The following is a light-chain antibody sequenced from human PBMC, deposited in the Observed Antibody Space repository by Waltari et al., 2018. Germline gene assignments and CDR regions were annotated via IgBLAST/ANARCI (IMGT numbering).Light chain of an antibody. CDR3: QQYDDWPAT. CDR1: QSSSTN. CDR2: NGA. J-gene: IGKJ1*01. Sequence: ERVMTQSPDILSASPGETVTHSCRASQSSSTNVAWYQHKPGQAPRLLIYNGATRHTGIPATFSGSGSGTEFTLTISSLQPEDFAVYFCQQYDDWPATFGQGTKVDI. V-gene: IGKV3-15*01.